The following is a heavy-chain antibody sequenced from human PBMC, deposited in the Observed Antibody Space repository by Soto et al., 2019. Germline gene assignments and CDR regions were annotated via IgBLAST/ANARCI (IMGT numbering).Heavy chain of an antibody. Sequence: QLQLQESGPGLVKPSETLSLTCTVSSASISSSSYTWGWIRQPPGKGLEWIGSIYYSGTTYYNPSLNRRVTVSVEASKNQFYLKVTSVTAADTAVYYCARLHGYCISSSCHGHYAMDVWGQGTTVTVSS. V-gene: IGHV4-39*01. CDR2: IYYSGTT. CDR3: ARLHGYCISSSCHGHYAMDV. CDR1: SASISSSSYT. D-gene: IGHD2-2*01. J-gene: IGHJ6*02.